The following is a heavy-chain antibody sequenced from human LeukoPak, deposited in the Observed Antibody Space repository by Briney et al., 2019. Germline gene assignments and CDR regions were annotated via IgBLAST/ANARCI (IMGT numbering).Heavy chain of an antibody. Sequence: GGSLRPSCAASGFTFSSYAMHWVRQAPGKGLEWVAVISYDGSNKYYADSVKGRFTISRDNAKNSLYLQMNSLRAEDTAVYYCARSPPYTLDYFDYWGQGTLVTVSS. J-gene: IGHJ4*02. D-gene: IGHD1-1*01. CDR3: ARSPPYTLDYFDY. V-gene: IGHV3-30-3*01. CDR1: GFTFSSYA. CDR2: ISYDGSNK.